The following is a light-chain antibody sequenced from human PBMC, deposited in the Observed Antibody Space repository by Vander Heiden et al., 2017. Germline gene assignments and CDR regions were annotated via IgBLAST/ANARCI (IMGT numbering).Light chain of an antibody. J-gene: IGLJ3*02. V-gene: IGLV3-19*01. CDR3: NSRDSSGKGV. CDR1: SLRREY. Sequence: SSELTQDPAVSVALGRTVRITSQGDSLRREYASWYQQKTGQAPVLVIDGKNNRPSGIPDRFSGTSSGNTASVTITGAQAEEEADYYGNSRDSSGKGVFGGGTKLTVL. CDR2: GKN.